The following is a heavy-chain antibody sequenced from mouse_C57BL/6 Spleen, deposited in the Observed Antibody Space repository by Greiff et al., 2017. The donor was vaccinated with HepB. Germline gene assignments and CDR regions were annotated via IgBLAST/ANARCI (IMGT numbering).Heavy chain of an antibody. CDR3: ARSMGLAFDY. CDR1: GYAFTNYL. D-gene: IGHD2-3*01. Sequence: VNVVESGAELVRPGTSVKVSCKASGYAFTNYLIEWVKQRPGQGLEWIGVINPGSGGTNYNEKFKGKATLTADKSSSTAYMQLSSLTSEDSAVYFCARSMGLAFDYWGQGTTLTVSS. J-gene: IGHJ2*01. CDR2: INPGSGGT. V-gene: IGHV1-54*01.